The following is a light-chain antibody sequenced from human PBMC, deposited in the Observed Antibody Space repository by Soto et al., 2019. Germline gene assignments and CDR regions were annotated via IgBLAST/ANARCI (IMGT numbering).Light chain of an antibody. V-gene: IGKV3-20*01. Sequence: EIVVTQSPGALSLSPGDRATLSCRASQSVSSSYLAWYQPKPGQAPRLLIYSASRRATGIPGRFSGSGSGTYFTLTISRLEPEDFAVYYCQQFDSSSYTFGQGTKLEIK. CDR3: QQFDSSSYT. J-gene: IGKJ2*01. CDR1: QSVSSSY. CDR2: SAS.